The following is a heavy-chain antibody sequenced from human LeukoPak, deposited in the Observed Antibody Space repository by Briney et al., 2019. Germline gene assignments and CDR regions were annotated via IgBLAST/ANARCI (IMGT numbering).Heavy chain of an antibody. CDR2: ISNSGNT. CDR1: GGSINSGGHY. Sequence: SETLSLTCTVSGGSINSGGHYWSWIRQHPGKGLEWIGYISNSGNTYYNPSLKCRVTISVDTSKNQFSLKVSSVTAADTAMYYCARDPGGHDAFDIWGQGTMVTVSS. V-gene: IGHV4-31*03. CDR3: ARDPGGHDAFDI. J-gene: IGHJ3*02. D-gene: IGHD1-14*01.